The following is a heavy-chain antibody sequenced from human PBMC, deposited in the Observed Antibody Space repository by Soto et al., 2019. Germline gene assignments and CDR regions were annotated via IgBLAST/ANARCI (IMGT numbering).Heavy chain of an antibody. Sequence: QVQLVQSGAEVKKPGASVKVSCKASGYTFTSYGISWVRQAPGQGLEWMGWFSAYNGNTNYAQKLQGRVTMTTDTSTSTAYMELRSLRSDDTAVYYCARDTRPYYYDSSGYYEGGNWFDPWGQGTLVTVSS. D-gene: IGHD3-22*01. CDR3: ARDTRPYYYDSSGYYEGGNWFDP. J-gene: IGHJ5*02. CDR2: FSAYNGNT. V-gene: IGHV1-18*01. CDR1: GYTFTSYG.